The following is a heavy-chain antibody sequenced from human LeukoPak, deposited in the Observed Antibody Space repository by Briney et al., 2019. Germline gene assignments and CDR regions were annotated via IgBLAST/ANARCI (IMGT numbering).Heavy chain of an antibody. Sequence: SVKVSCKASGGTFSSYAISWVRQAPGQGLEWMGRIIPIFGTANYAQKFQGRVTITTDESTSTAYMELSSLRSEDTAVYYCARDLRGSDAFDIWGQGTMVTVSS. CDR2: IIPIFGTA. J-gene: IGHJ3*02. CDR3: ARDLRGSDAFDI. CDR1: GGTFSSYA. V-gene: IGHV1-69*05.